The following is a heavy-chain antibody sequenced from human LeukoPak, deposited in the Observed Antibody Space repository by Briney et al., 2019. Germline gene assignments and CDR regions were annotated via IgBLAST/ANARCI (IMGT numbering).Heavy chain of an antibody. Sequence: PSETLSLTCAVSGGSISSGGYSWSWIRQPAGKGLEWIGYIYHSGSTYYNPSLKSRVTISVDRSKNQFSLKLSSVTAADTAVYYCGREGGSYPDGLGYFDLWGRGTLVTVSS. J-gene: IGHJ2*01. V-gene: IGHV4-30-2*01. CDR1: GGSISSGGYS. CDR2: IYHSGST. CDR3: GREGGSYPDGLGYFDL. D-gene: IGHD2-15*01.